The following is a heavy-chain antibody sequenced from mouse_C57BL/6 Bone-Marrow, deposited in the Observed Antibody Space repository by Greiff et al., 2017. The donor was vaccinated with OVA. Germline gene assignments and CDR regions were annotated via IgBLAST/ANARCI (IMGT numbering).Heavy chain of an antibody. V-gene: IGHV5-16*01. D-gene: IGHD2-1*01. CDR2: INYDGSST. CDR1: GFTFSDYY. J-gene: IGHJ1*03. CDR3: AGDGGVYYGPSWYFDV. Sequence: EVHLVESEGGLVQPGSSMKLSCTASGFTFSDYYMAWVRQVPEKGLEWVANINYDGSSTNYLDSLKSRFTITSDNAKNILYLQMSSLKSEDTATCYCAGDGGVYYGPSWYFDVWGTGTTVTVSS.